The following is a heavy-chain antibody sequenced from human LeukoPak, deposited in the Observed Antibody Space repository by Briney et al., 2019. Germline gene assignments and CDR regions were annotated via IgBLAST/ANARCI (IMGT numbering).Heavy chain of an antibody. D-gene: IGHD1-26*01. CDR2: ISSNGGST. CDR1: GFTFSSYA. J-gene: IGHJ4*02. V-gene: IGHV3-64*01. CDR3: AKCFRLVGATTHFDH. Sequence: GGFLRLSCAASGFTFSSYAMHWVRQAPGKGLEYVSAISSNGGSTYYANSVKGRFTISRDNSKNTLHLQMNSLRAEDTAIYYCAKCFRLVGATTHFDHWGQGTLVTVSS.